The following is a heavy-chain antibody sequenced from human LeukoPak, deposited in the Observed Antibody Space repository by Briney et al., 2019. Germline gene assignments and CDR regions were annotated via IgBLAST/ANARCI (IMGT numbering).Heavy chain of an antibody. J-gene: IGHJ5*02. Sequence: PSETLSLTCAVYGGSFSGYYWSWIRQPPGKGLEWIGEINHSGSTNYNPSLKSRVTISVDTSKNQFSLKLSSVTAADTAVYYCVRGDPSGPGGLIRYCSSTSCQGWFDPWGQGTLVTVSS. CDR3: VRGDPSGPGGLIRYCSSTSCQGWFDP. CDR1: GGSFSGYY. CDR2: INHSGST. D-gene: IGHD2-2*01. V-gene: IGHV4-34*01.